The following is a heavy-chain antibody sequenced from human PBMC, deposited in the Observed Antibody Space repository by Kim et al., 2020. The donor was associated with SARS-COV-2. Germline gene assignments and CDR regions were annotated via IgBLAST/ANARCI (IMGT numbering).Heavy chain of an antibody. CDR1: GGPISNSRSY. Sequence: SETLSLTCSISGGPISNSRSYWGWIRQPPGKGLEWIVSIYYRGSTYYNPSLKSRVTLSIDMSKNQFSLKLSSVTAADTAVYYCVTRAENFYVEIDCWGQGTLVTGSS. CDR3: VTRAENFYVEIDC. J-gene: IGHJ4*02. CDR2: IYYRGST. D-gene: IGHD3-16*01. V-gene: IGHV4-39*01.